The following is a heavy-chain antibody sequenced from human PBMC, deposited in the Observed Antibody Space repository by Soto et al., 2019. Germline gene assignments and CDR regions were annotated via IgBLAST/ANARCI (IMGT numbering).Heavy chain of an antibody. J-gene: IGHJ3*02. D-gene: IGHD2-15*01. Sequence: ASVKVSCKASGYTFTNYGINWVRQAPGHGLEWMGWISTFNGNRKFAQRLQGRVTMTRDTSTSTVYMDLKSLRSDDTAVYFCERETGRDKYGPGGFDIWGKWPMGTVSS. CDR3: ERETGRDKYGPGGFDI. CDR2: ISTFNGNR. CDR1: GYTFTNYG. V-gene: IGHV1-18*01.